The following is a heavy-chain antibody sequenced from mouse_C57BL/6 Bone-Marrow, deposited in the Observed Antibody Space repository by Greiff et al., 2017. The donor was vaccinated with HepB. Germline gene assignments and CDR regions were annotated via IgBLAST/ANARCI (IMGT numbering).Heavy chain of an antibody. CDR1: GYTFTSYW. D-gene: IGHD1-1*01. Sequence: QVQLKQPGAELVKPGASVKLSCKASGYTFTSYWMHWVKQRPGRGLEWIGRIDPNSGGTKYNEKFKSKATLTVDKPSSTAYMQLSSLTSEDSAVYYCARSALSITTVEYYAMDYWGQGTSVTVSS. J-gene: IGHJ4*01. CDR3: ARSALSITTVEYYAMDY. V-gene: IGHV1-72*01. CDR2: IDPNSGGT.